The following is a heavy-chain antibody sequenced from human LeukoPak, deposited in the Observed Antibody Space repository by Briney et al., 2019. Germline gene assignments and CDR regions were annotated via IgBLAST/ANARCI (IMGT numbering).Heavy chain of an antibody. CDR3: ARQMMGIAAAGNAHYYYGMDV. V-gene: IGHV5-51*01. J-gene: IGHJ6*02. D-gene: IGHD6-13*01. CDR1: GYSFTSYW. CDR2: NYPGDSDT. Sequence: NHGESLKISCKGSGYSFTSYWIGWVRQMPGKGLEWMGINYPGDSDTRYSPSFQGQVTISADKSISTAYLQWSSLKASDTAMYYCARQMMGIAAAGNAHYYYGMDVWGQGTTVTVSS.